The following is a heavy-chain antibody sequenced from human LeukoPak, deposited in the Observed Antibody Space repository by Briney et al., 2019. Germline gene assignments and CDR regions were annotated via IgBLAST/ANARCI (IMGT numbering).Heavy chain of an antibody. V-gene: IGHV4-59*01. Sequence: SETLSLTCSVSGGSISSYFWSWIRQSPGKGLEWIGYIYHSGSTNYNPSLKSRVTISVDTSKNQFSLKLSSVIAADTALYYCARPWSGSNNWFDPWGQGTLVTVSS. CDR3: ARPWSGSNNWFDP. J-gene: IGHJ5*02. CDR1: GGSISSYF. CDR2: IYHSGST. D-gene: IGHD3-3*01.